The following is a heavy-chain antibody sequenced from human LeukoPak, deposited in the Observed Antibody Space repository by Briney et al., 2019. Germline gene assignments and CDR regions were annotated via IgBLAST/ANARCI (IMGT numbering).Heavy chain of an antibody. CDR1: GGSFSGYS. J-gene: IGHJ4*02. V-gene: IGHV4-34*01. D-gene: IGHD3-10*01. CDR3: ASRPYYGSGSYYRTFDY. CDR2: INHSGST. Sequence: PSETLSLTCAVCGGSFSGYSWSWIRQPPGKGLEWIGEINHSGSTNYNPSLKSRVTISVDTSKNQFSLKLSSVTAADTAVYYCASRPYYGSGSYYRTFDYWGQGTLVTVSS.